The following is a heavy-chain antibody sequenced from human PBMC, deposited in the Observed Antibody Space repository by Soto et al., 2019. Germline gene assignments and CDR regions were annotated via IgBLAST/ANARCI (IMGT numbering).Heavy chain of an antibody. CDR2: ISSSGSTI. CDR3: ARDTFSYVLRYFDWTTDAFDI. Sequence: GGSLRLSCAASGFTFSDYYMSWIRQAPGKGLEWVSYISSSGSTIYYADSVKGRFTISRDNAKNSLYLQMNSLRAEDTAVYYCARDTFSYVLRYFDWTTDAFDIWGQGTMVTVSS. CDR1: GFTFSDYY. V-gene: IGHV3-11*01. J-gene: IGHJ3*02. D-gene: IGHD3-9*01.